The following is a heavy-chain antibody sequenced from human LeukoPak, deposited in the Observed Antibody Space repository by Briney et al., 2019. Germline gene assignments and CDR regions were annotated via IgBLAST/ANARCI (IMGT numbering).Heavy chain of an antibody. J-gene: IGHJ4*02. CDR1: GDNLSELT. D-gene: IGHD5/OR15-5a*01. Sequence: ASVKVSCKVSGDNLSELTVHWVRQAPGKGVEWIGGFDPEEGERLYAQKFEGRVTMTEDTCTDTAYMQLTSLRSEDTAVYYCATFCVYDLLECFDYWGQGTLVTVSS. CDR2: FDPEEGER. CDR3: ATFCVYDLLECFDY. V-gene: IGHV1-24*01.